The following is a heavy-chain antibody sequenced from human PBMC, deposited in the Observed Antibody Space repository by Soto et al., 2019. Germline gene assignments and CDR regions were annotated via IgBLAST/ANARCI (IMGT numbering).Heavy chain of an antibody. Sequence: EVQLGQSVAEVKKHGEALKISCKGSGYSFTSYWIGWVRQMPGKGLEWMGIIYPGDSDTRYSPSFQGQVTISADKSISTAYMQWSSLKASDTAMYYCARQLIRNAFDNWGQGTMVSDSS. CDR3: ARQLIRNAFDN. V-gene: IGHV5-51*01. CDR1: GYSFTSYW. J-gene: IGHJ3*02. D-gene: IGHD3-16*01. CDR2: IYPGDSDT.